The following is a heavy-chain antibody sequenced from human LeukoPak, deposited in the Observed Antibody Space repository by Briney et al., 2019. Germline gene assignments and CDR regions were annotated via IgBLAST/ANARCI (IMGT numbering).Heavy chain of an antibody. J-gene: IGHJ4*02. CDR1: GASISSSGYY. V-gene: IGHV4-30-2*05. CDR3: ARASNGQPPDY. D-gene: IGHD6-19*01. Sequence: SETLSLTCTVSGASISSSGYYWSWIRQPPGKGLEWIGYIRNSGSTYYNPSLKSRVTISLDMSKNQFSLKLNSVTAADTAVYYCARASNGQPPDYWGQGTLVTVSS. CDR2: IRNSGST.